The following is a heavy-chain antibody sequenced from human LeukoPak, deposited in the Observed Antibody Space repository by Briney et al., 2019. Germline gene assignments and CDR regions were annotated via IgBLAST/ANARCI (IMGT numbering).Heavy chain of an antibody. CDR1: GYTFTSYG. V-gene: IGHV1-18*01. CDR2: ISAYNGNT. CDR3: ARDFYYDSSGYPRFALY. D-gene: IGHD3-22*01. J-gene: IGHJ4*02. Sequence: PEASVKVSCKASGYTFTSYGINWVRQAPGQGLEWMAWISAYNGNTNYEQKFQGRVTMTTDTSTSTAYMELRSLRSGDTAVYYCARDFYYDSSGYPRFALYWGQGTLVTVSS.